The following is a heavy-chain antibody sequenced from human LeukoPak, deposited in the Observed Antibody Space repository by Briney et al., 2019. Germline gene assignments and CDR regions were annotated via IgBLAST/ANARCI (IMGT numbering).Heavy chain of an antibody. CDR2: INHSGST. Sequence: PSETLSLTCAVYGGSFSGYYWSWIRQPPGKGLEWIGEINHSGSTNYNPSLKSRVTISVDTSKNQFSLKLSSVTAADTAVYYCARVSSRIVGAPRGWFDPWGQGTLVTVSS. CDR3: ARVSSRIVGAPRGWFDP. V-gene: IGHV4-34*01. CDR1: GGSFSGYY. D-gene: IGHD1-26*01. J-gene: IGHJ5*02.